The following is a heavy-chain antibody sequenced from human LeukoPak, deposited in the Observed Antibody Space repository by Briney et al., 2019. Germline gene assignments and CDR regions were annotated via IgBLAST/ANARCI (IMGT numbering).Heavy chain of an antibody. CDR2: IYSGGST. J-gene: IGHJ4*02. CDR3: AKAINYYDSSGYHDY. Sequence: GGSLRLSCAASGFTVSSNYMSWVRQAPGKGLEWVSVIYSGGSTYYADSVKGRFTISRDNSKNTLYLQMNSLRAEDTAVYYCAKAINYYDSSGYHDYWGQGTLVTVSS. V-gene: IGHV3-66*01. D-gene: IGHD3-22*01. CDR1: GFTVSSNY.